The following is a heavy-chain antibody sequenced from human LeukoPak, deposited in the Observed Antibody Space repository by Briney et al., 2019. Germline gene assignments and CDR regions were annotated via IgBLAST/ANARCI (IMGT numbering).Heavy chain of an antibody. CDR2: IIPNSGGT. J-gene: IGHJ3*02. CDR3: ARIVGATESAFDI. V-gene: IGHV1-2*02. D-gene: IGHD1-26*01. Sequence: ASVKVSCKASGGTFSSYAISWVRQAPGQGLEWMGGIIPNSGGTNYAQKFQGRVTMTRDTSISTAYMELSRLRSDDTAVYYCARIVGATESAFDIWGQGTMVTVSS. CDR1: GGTFSSYA.